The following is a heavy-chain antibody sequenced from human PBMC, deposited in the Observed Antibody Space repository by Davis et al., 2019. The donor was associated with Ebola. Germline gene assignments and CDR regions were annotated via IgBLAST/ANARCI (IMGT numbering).Heavy chain of an antibody. CDR1: GFTFSSYA. D-gene: IGHD6-19*01. CDR3: ARRGQFSSGPFDY. Sequence: GESLKISCAASGFTFSSYAMSWVRQAPGKGLEWVSAISGSGGSTYYADSVKGRFTISRDNSKNTLYLQMNSLRAEDTAVYYCARRGQFSSGPFDYWGQGTLVTVSS. J-gene: IGHJ4*02. V-gene: IGHV3-23*01. CDR2: ISGSGGST.